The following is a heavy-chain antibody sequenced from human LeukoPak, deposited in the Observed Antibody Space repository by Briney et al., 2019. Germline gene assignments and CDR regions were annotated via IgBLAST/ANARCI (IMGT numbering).Heavy chain of an antibody. CDR2: INTNTGNP. J-gene: IGHJ5*02. CDR1: GGTFSSYA. V-gene: IGHV7-4-1*02. CDR3: ARDYRYSSGWPPWFDP. D-gene: IGHD6-19*01. Sequence: ASVKVSCKASGGTFSSYAISWVRQAPGQGLEWMGWINTNTGNPTYAQGFTGRFVFSLDTSVSTAYLQISSLKAEDTAVYYCARDYRYSSGWPPWFDPWGQGTLVTVSS.